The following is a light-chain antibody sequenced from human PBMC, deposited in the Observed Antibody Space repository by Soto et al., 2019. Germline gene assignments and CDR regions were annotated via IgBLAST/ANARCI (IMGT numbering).Light chain of an antibody. CDR2: DAS. CDR3: QQFAISTT. J-gene: IGKJ1*01. V-gene: IGKV1-5*01. Sequence: IQMTQSPSTLSASVGDRVTITCRASHNIERWMAWYQQRPGKAPSLLIFDASTLHSGVPSRFSGSGSGTDFTLTISSLQPDDFATYDCQQFAISTTFGQGTKVDIK. CDR1: HNIERW.